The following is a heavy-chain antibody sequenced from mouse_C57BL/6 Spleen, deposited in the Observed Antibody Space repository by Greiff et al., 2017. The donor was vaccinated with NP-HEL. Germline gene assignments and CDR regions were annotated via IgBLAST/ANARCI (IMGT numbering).Heavy chain of an antibody. V-gene: IGHV1-42*01. CDR1: GYSFTGYY. J-gene: IGHJ1*03. Sequence: VQLKESGPELVKPGASVKISCKASGYSFTGYYMNWVKQSPEKSLEWIGEINPSTGGTTYNQKFKAKATLTVDKSSSTAYMQLKSRTSEDSAVYYCATPSGTTVVAPDVWGTGTTVTVSS. CDR3: ATPSGTTVVAPDV. D-gene: IGHD1-1*01. CDR2: INPSTGGT.